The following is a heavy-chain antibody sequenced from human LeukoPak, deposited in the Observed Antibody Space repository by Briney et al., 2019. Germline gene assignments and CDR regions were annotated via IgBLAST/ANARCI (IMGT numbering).Heavy chain of an antibody. Sequence: GGPLRLSCSASGFTFSSYAMHWVRQAPGKGLEYVSAISSNGGSTYYADSVKGRFTISRDNSKNTLYLQMSSLRAEDTAVYYCVKGGAVAGSAFDIWGQGTMVTVSS. CDR2: ISSNGGST. D-gene: IGHD6-19*01. CDR3: VKGGAVAGSAFDI. J-gene: IGHJ3*02. CDR1: GFTFSSYA. V-gene: IGHV3-64D*09.